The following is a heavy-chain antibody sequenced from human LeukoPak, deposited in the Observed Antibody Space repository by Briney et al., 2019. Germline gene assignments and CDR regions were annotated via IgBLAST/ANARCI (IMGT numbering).Heavy chain of an antibody. CDR3: AKEGLLDYYYYYMDV. J-gene: IGHJ6*03. V-gene: IGHV3-7*01. Sequence: GGSLRLSCAASGFTFSSYWMSWVRQAPGKRLEWVANIKQDGSEKYYVDSVKGRFTISRDNSKNKLYLQMNSLRAEYTAVYYCAKEGLLDYYYYYMDVWGKGTTVTISS. D-gene: IGHD3-3*02. CDR1: GFTFSSYW. CDR2: IKQDGSEK.